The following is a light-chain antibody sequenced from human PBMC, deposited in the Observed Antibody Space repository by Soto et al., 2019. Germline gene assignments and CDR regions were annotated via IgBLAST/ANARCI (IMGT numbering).Light chain of an antibody. CDR2: DVS. V-gene: IGLV2-14*01. Sequence: QSALTQPASVSGSPGQSITISCTGTSGDIGRYNYVSWYQQHPGKAPKLMIFDVSDRPSGVSSRFSGSKSGNTASLTISGRQAGDEADYYCSSFTTSSTLSYVFGSGTKVTVL. CDR3: SSFTTSSTLSYV. J-gene: IGLJ1*01. CDR1: SGDIGRYNY.